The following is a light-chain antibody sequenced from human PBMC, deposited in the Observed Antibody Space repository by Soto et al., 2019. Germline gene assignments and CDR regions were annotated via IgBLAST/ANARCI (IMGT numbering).Light chain of an antibody. CDR1: QSVSGN. Sequence: EIVMTQSPATMSVSPGERATLSCRASQSVSGNLAWYQQKPGQAPRLLIYGASTRATGIPARFSGSGSGTEFTLTISSLQSEDFAVYYCQQYNNWPRTFGQGTKVEIK. J-gene: IGKJ1*01. V-gene: IGKV3-15*01. CDR3: QQYNNWPRT. CDR2: GAS.